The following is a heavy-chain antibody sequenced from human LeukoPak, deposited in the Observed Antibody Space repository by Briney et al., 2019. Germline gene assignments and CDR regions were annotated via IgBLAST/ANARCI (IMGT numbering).Heavy chain of an antibody. CDR3: ASWSGYYKAVDY. CDR1: GGSISSSSYY. J-gene: IGHJ4*02. D-gene: IGHD3-3*01. CDR2: IYHSGST. V-gene: IGHV4-30-2*01. Sequence: LSLTCTVSGGSISSSSYYWSWIRQPPGKGLEWIGYIYHSGSTYYNPSLKSRVTISVDRSKNQFSLKLSSVTAADTAVYYCASWSGYYKAVDYWGQGTLVTVSS.